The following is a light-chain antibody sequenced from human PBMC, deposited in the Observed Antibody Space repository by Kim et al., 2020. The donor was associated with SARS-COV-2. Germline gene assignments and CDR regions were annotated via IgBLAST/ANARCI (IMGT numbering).Light chain of an antibody. J-gene: IGLJ2*01. Sequence: VQLTCTPRIVHSIYIFACHQQQPGKAPRYLLKLEASGNYNRGGGVPDRFSGSSSGADRYLTISNLQSEDEADYYCETLDSTTQVFGGGTQLTVL. V-gene: IGLV4-60*03. CDR2: LEASGNY. CDR3: ETLDSTTQV. CDR1: IVHSIYI.